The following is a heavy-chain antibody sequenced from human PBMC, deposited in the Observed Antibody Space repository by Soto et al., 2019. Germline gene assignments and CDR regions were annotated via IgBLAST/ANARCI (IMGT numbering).Heavy chain of an antibody. CDR1: GGSFSGYY. D-gene: IGHD3-9*01. CDR3: ARVANYDILTGYYPLYNWFDP. V-gene: IGHV4-34*01. Sequence: PSETLSLTCAVYGGSFSGYYWSWIRQPPGKGLEWIGEINHSGSTNYNPSLKSRDTISVDTSKNQFSLKLSSVTAADTAVYYCARVANYDILTGYYPLYNWFDPWGQGTLVTVSS. J-gene: IGHJ5*02. CDR2: INHSGST.